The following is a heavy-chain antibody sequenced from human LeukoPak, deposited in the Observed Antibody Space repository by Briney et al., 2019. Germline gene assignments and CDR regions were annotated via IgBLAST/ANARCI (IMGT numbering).Heavy chain of an antibody. Sequence: GGSLRLSCAASGFTFSSHWMHWVLHAPGKGLVWVSRINSDGSSTSYADSVKGRFTISRDNAKNTVYLQVNSLRAEDTAVYYCARVLGSQIDYWGQGTLVTVSS. J-gene: IGHJ4*02. CDR3: ARVLGSQIDY. D-gene: IGHD3-10*01. CDR2: INSDGSST. CDR1: GFTFSSHW. V-gene: IGHV3-74*01.